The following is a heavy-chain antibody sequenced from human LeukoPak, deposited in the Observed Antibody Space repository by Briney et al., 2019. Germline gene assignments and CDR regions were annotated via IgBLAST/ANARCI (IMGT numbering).Heavy chain of an antibody. CDR2: ISYDGSNK. CDR3: AKVEGTSPYYYGSGLLDY. CDR1: GFTFSSYG. V-gene: IGHV3-30*18. J-gene: IGHJ4*02. D-gene: IGHD3-10*01. Sequence: PGGSLRLSCAASGFTFSSYGMHWVRQAPGKGLEWVAVISYDGSNKYYADSVKGRFTISRDNSKNTLYLQMNSLRAEDTAVYYCAKVEGTSPYYYGSGLLDYWGQGTLVTVSS.